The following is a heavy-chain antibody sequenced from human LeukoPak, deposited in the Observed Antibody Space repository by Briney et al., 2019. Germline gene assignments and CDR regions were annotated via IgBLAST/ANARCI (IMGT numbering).Heavy chain of an antibody. Sequence: GGSLRLSCAASGFTFSDYDMTWIRQAPGKGLEWVSYISSGSIYTDYADSVKGRFTISRDISKNTLYLQMNSLRAEDTAVYYCVRDASWGQGTLVTVSS. CDR2: ISSGSIYT. CDR1: GFTFSDYD. J-gene: IGHJ4*02. CDR3: VRDAS. V-gene: IGHV3-11*06.